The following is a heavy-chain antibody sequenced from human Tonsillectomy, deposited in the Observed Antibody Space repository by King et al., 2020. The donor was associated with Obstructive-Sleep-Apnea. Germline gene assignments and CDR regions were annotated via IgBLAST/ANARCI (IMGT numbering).Heavy chain of an antibody. CDR1: GGSISSGGYS. V-gene: IGHV4-30-4*07. J-gene: IGHJ4*02. D-gene: IGHD2-15*01. Sequence: QLQESGPGLVRPSQTLSLTCAVSGGSISSGGYSWSWIRQPPGKGLEWIGYIYSSGSSYYNPSLKSRVTISVDTPKNQFSLKLSSVTAADTAVYYCAREYCSGGSCSLDYWGQGTLVTVSS. CDR2: IYSSGSS. CDR3: AREYCSGGSCSLDY.